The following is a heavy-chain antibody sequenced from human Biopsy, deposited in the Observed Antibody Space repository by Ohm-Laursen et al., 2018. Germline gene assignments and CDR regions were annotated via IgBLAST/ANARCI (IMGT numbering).Heavy chain of an antibody. CDR1: GFTFSSYS. CDR2: ISTSSTYI. D-gene: IGHD4-23*01. Sequence: SLRLSCAASGFTFSSYSMNWVRQAPGKGLEWVSSISTSSTYIYYADSVKGRFSISRDDALNSLYLQMNSLRAEDTAVYYCARDTRWSPYSMDVWGQGTTVTVSS. J-gene: IGHJ6*02. CDR3: ARDTRWSPYSMDV. V-gene: IGHV3-21*04.